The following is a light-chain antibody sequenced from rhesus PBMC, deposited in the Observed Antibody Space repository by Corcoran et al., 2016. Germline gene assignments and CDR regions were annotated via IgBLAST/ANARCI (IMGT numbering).Light chain of an antibody. CDR2: KAS. J-gene: IGKJ1*01. CDR1: QSSSSW. CDR3: QQYNRAPRT. Sequence: DIQMTQSPSSLSASVGDKVTITCQASQSSSSWLAWYQQKPGKAPKPLIYKASRLESGVPSRFSGSGSGTDFTLPISSLQPEDFATYYFQQYNRAPRTFGQGTKVEIK. V-gene: IGKV1-16*01.